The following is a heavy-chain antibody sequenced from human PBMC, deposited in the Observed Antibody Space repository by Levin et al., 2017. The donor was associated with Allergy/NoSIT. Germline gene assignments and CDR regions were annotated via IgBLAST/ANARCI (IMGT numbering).Heavy chain of an antibody. CDR1: GFTFSSYA. Sequence: GESLKISCAASGFTFSSYAMSWVRQAPGKGLEWVSAISGSGGSTYYADSVKGRFTISRDNSKNTLYLQMNSLRAEDTAVYYCAKGTDCGGDCYPTYYYYGMDVWGQGTTVTVSS. V-gene: IGHV3-23*01. J-gene: IGHJ6*02. CDR3: AKGTDCGGDCYPTYYYYGMDV. D-gene: IGHD2-21*02. CDR2: ISGSGGST.